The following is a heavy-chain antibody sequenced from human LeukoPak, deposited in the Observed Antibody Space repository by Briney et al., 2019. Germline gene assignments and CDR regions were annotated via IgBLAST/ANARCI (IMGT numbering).Heavy chain of an antibody. CDR1: GGSFSGYY. V-gene: IGHV4-34*01. CDR2: INHSGST. CDR3: ARRHYYYGMDV. J-gene: IGHJ6*02. Sequence: PSETLSLTCAVYGGSFSGYYWSWIRQPPGKGLEWIGEINHSGSTNYNPSLKSRVTISVDTSKNQFSLKLSPVTAADTAVYYCARRHYYYGMDVWGQGTTVTVSS.